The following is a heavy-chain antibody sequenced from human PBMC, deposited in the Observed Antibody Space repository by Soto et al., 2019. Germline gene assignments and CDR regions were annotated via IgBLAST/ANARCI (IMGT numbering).Heavy chain of an antibody. J-gene: IGHJ3*02. CDR2: ISYDGSNK. V-gene: IGHV3-30-3*01. CDR1: GFTFSSYA. Sequence: GGSLRLSCAASGFTFSSYAMHWVRQAPGKGLEWVAVISYDGSNKYYADSVKGRFTISRDNSKNTLYLQMNSLRAEDTAVYYCARDFTSTPLRGVIRGGAFDIWGQGPMVTVS. D-gene: IGHD3-10*01. CDR3: ARDFTSTPLRGVIRGGAFDI.